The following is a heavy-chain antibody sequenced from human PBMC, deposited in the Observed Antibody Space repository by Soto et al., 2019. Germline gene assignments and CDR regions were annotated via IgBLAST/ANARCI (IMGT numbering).Heavy chain of an antibody. Sequence: ASVKVSCKASGYTFTVYYMHGVRRSGLQWREWMGWINPNSGGTNYAQKFQGRVTMTRDTSISTAYMELSRLRSDDTAVYYCARGQGRRWLQLRSGYFDYWGQGTLVTVSS. V-gene: IGHV1-2*02. CDR2: INPNSGGT. CDR1: GYTFTVYY. CDR3: ARGQGRRWLQLRSGYFDY. J-gene: IGHJ4*02. D-gene: IGHD5-12*01.